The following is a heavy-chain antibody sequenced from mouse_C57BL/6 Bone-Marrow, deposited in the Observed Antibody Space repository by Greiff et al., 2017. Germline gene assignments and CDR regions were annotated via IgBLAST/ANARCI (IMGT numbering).Heavy chain of an antibody. J-gene: IGHJ4*01. CDR2: IDPSDSYT. CDR1: GYTFTSYW. D-gene: IGHD2-1*01. V-gene: IGHV1-69*01. CDR3: ARGIYYGKGYYAMDY. Sequence: QVQLQQPGAELVMPGASVKLSCKASGYTFTSYWMHWVKQRPGQSLEWIGEIDPSDSYTNYNQKFKGKSTLTVDKSSSTAYMQLSSLTSEDSAVYYCARGIYYGKGYYAMDYWGQGTSVTVSS.